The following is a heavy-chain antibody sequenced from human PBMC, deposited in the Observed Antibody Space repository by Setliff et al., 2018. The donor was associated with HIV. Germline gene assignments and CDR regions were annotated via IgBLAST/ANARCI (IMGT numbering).Heavy chain of an antibody. CDR3: ARGLLDRSGHRSDCFDS. D-gene: IGHD3-22*01. Sequence: KPSETLSLTCAVYGGSFSGYYWSWIRQSPEKRLEWIGEINHSGSTNYNPSLKSRVTVSVDTSKNQFSLRLRSVTAADTAVYYCARGLLDRSGHRSDCFDSWGRGTPVTVSS. V-gene: IGHV4-34*01. J-gene: IGHJ5*01. CDR1: GGSFSGYY. CDR2: INHSGST.